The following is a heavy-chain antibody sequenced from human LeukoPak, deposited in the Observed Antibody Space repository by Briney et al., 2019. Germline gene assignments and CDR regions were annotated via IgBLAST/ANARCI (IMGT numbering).Heavy chain of an antibody. CDR1: GFNLNSYT. D-gene: IGHD6-13*01. CDR2: ISSSSSYM. V-gene: IGHV3-21*01. Sequence: GGSLRLSCAASGFNLNSYTMNWVRQAPGKGLEWVSSISSSSSYMYSADSLKGRFTISRDNAKNSLYLQMNSLRVEDTAVYYCARVKQQLVRLLGRDTTYYYYYYMDVWGKGTTVTVSS. CDR3: ARVKQQLVRLLGRDTTYYYYYYMDV. J-gene: IGHJ6*03.